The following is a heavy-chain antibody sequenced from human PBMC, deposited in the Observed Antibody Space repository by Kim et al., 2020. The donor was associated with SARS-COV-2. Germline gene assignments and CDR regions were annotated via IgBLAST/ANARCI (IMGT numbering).Heavy chain of an antibody. Sequence: GGSLRLSCAASGFTFSSYSMNWVRQAPGKGLEWVSSISSSSSYIYYADSVKGRFTISRDNAKNSLYLQMNSLRVEDTAVYYCARVSEGIAAADEIVGFDYWGQGTLLTVSS. J-gene: IGHJ4*02. CDR2: ISSSSSYI. V-gene: IGHV3-21*01. CDR1: GFTFSSYS. D-gene: IGHD6-13*01. CDR3: ARVSEGIAAADEIVGFDY.